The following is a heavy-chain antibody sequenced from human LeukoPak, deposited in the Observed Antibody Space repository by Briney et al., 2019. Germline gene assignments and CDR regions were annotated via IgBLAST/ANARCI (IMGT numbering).Heavy chain of an antibody. D-gene: IGHD6-19*01. Sequence: GSLRLSCVASGFTFSKYGMHWVRQAPGKGLEWLAIIWYDGHNKYYADFVKGRFTISRDNSKNTLFLEMTDLRAEVTAVYYCAREWGLIAVAGGPGYWGQGALVTVSS. CDR2: IWYDGHNK. CDR1: GFTFSKYG. V-gene: IGHV3-33*01. CDR3: AREWGLIAVAGGPGY. J-gene: IGHJ4*02.